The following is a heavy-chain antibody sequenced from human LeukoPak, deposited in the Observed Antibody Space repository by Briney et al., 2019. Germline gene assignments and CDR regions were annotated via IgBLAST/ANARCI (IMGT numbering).Heavy chain of an antibody. Sequence: PSETLSLTCTVSGGSISSYYWSWIRQPPGKGLEWIGYIYYSGSTNYNPSLKSRVTISVDTSKNQFSLKLSSVTAADTAVYYCARGGAYIIPPSTTRPGRPFDYWGQGIQVTVAS. CDR2: IYYSGST. CDR1: GGSISSYY. V-gene: IGHV4-59*08. D-gene: IGHD2/OR15-2a*01. J-gene: IGHJ4*02. CDR3: ARGGAYIIPPSTTRPGRPFDY.